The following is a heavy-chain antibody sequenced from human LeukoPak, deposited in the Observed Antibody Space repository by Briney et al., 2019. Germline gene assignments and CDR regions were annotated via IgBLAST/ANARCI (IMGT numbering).Heavy chain of an antibody. J-gene: IGHJ6*03. Sequence: ASVKVSCKASGYTFTSYGISWVRQAPGQGLEWMGWISAYNGNTNYAQKLQGRVTMTTDTSTSTAYMELRSLRSDDTAVYYCARSGYYDFWSGYYPNCYYMDVWGKGTTVTVSS. D-gene: IGHD3-3*01. V-gene: IGHV1-18*01. CDR2: ISAYNGNT. CDR3: ARSGYYDFWSGYYPNCYYMDV. CDR1: GYTFTSYG.